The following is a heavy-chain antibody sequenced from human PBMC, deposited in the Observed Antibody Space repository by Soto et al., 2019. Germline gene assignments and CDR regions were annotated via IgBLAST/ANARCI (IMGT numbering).Heavy chain of an antibody. J-gene: IGHJ4*02. CDR2: ISTYNGDT. CDR1: GYTFITYG. Sequence: QVQLVQSGAEVKEPGASVKVSCKASGYTFITYGMSWVRQAPGQGLAWMGWISTYNGDTKYAARLQGRVTMTTDTTTGTAYMELRSLRSDDTALYYCARGPRDYYVMSGDYSLDYWGQGTLVTVSS. D-gene: IGHD3-22*01. CDR3: ARGPRDYYVMSGDYSLDY. V-gene: IGHV1-18*01.